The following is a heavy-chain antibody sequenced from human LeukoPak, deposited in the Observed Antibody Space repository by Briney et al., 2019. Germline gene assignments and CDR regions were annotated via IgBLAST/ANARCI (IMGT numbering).Heavy chain of an antibody. J-gene: IGHJ3*02. CDR2: IKQEGSEK. CDR1: GFTFSSYW. V-gene: IGHV3-7*01. CDR3: ARDPDAFDI. Sequence: GGSLRLSCAASGFTFSSYWMRWVRQAPVRGLEWVAKIKQEGSEKYYVYSVKGRFTISRDNAKNALYLQMNSLRAEDTAVYYCARDPDAFDIWGQGTMVTVSS.